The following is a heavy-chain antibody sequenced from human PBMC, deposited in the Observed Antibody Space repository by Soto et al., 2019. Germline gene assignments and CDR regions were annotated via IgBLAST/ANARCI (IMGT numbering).Heavy chain of an antibody. V-gene: IGHV1-18*04. D-gene: IGHD1-26*01. CDR3: ARDAVPIETDSNYFGD. Sequence: ASVKISCKTSGYTFTSYGIAWVPQAPGQGPECMGWISVNNGNALYAQKFQGRVSMTTDTSTTTVYMDLTSLRSDDTAVYYCARDAVPIETDSNYFGDGRQGSPV. J-gene: IGHJ4*02. CDR1: GYTFTSYG. CDR2: ISVNNGNA.